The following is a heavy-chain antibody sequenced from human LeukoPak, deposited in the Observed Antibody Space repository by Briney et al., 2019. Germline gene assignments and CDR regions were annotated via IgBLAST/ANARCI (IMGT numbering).Heavy chain of an antibody. J-gene: IGHJ3*02. V-gene: IGHV1-2*02. D-gene: IGHD4-17*01. Sequence: ASVKVSCKASGYTFAGYYMHWVRQAPGHGLEWMGWINPNSGGTNYAQKFQGSVTMTRDTSISTAYMVLSRLRSDDTAVYYCASGYGDYAFDIWGQGTMVTVSS. CDR2: INPNSGGT. CDR1: GYTFAGYY. CDR3: ASGYGDYAFDI.